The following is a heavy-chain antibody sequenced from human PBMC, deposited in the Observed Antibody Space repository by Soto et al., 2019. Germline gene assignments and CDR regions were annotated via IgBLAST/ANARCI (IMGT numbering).Heavy chain of an antibody. V-gene: IGHV3-23*01. CDR1: GFTFSSYA. CDR2: ISGSGGST. Sequence: EVQLLESGGGLVQPGGSLRLSCAASGFTFSSYAMSWVRQAPGKGLEWVSAISGSGGSTYYADSVKGRFTISRDHSKNTLYLQLNSLRAEDTAVYYCANTITIFGVGNDSWGQGTLVTVSS. CDR3: ANTITIFGVGNDS. J-gene: IGHJ4*02. D-gene: IGHD3-3*01.